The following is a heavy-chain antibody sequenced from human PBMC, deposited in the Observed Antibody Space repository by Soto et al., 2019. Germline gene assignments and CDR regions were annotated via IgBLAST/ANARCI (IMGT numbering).Heavy chain of an antibody. CDR1: GFTFSSYA. Sequence: QVQLVESGGGVVQPGRSLRLSCAASGFTFSSYAMYWVRQAPGKGLEWVAVISYDGSNKYYAGSVKGRITISRDNSKNTLHLQMNSLRAEDTAVYYCAIRAVAGIIHSDYWSQGTLATVSS. CDR3: AIRAVAGIIHSDY. D-gene: IGHD6-19*01. J-gene: IGHJ4*02. V-gene: IGHV3-30-3*01. CDR2: ISYDGSNK.